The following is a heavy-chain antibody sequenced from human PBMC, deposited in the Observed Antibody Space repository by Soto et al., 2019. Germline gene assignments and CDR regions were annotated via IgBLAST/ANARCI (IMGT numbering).Heavy chain of an antibody. J-gene: IGHJ6*03. CDR3: AKGYLYYYYYMDV. D-gene: IGHD3-16*02. CDR1: GFTFSSYG. V-gene: IGHV3-30*18. CDR2: ISYDGSNK. Sequence: ESGGGVVQPGRSLRLSCAASGFTFSSYGMHWVRQAPGKGLEWVAVISYDGSNKYYADSVKGRFTISRDNSKNTLYLQMNSLRAEDTAVYYCAKGYLYYYYYMDVWGKGTTVTVSS.